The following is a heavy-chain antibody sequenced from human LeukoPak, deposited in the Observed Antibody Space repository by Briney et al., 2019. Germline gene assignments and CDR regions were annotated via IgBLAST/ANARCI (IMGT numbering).Heavy chain of an antibody. CDR2: IRFDGSEK. D-gene: IGHD2-2*01. J-gene: IGHJ4*02. CDR3: AKQGLVPATAGD. V-gene: IGHV3-30*02. Sequence: GGSLGLSCAASGFTFSTSVMHWVRQAPGKGLEWLSFIRFDGSEKYYADSVKARFSISRDNSMNTLYLQMNSLRPEDTAVYYCAKQGLVPATAGDWGQGTLVTVSS. CDR1: GFTFSTSV.